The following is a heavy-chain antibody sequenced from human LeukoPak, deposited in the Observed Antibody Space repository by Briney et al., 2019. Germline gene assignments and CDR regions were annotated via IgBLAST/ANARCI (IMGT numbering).Heavy chain of an antibody. CDR2: IYGGGNI. V-gene: IGHV3-53*01. Sequence: GGSLRLSCAASGFNFDYYPMNWVRQAPGKGLEWVSVIYGGGNIYYADSVKGRFTISRDNSKNTLYLQMNSLRAEDTAVYYCARGAGYNYPYYFDYWGQGTLVTVSS. CDR3: ARGAGYNYPYYFDY. J-gene: IGHJ4*02. CDR1: GFNFDYYP. D-gene: IGHD5-24*01.